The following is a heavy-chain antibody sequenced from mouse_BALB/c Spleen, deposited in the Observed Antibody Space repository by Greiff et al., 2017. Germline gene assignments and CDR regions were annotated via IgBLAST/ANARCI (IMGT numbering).Heavy chain of an antibody. CDR2: ISSGSSTI. Sequence: EVHLVESGGGLVQPGGSRKLSCAASGFTFSSFGMHWVRQAPEKGLEWVAYISSGSSTIYYADTVKGRFTISRDNPKNTLFLQMTSLRSEDTAMYYCARSPLYDGCAYWGQGTLVTVAA. CDR1: GFTFSSFG. J-gene: IGHJ3*01. CDR3: ARSPLYDGCAY. D-gene: IGHD2-12*01. V-gene: IGHV5-17*02.